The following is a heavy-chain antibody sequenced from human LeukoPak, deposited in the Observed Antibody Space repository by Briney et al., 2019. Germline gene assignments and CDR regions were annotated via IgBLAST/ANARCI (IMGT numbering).Heavy chain of an antibody. Sequence: QPGGSLRLSCAASGFTFSSYEMNWVRQAPGKGLECVSYNSSSGSTIYYADSVKGRFTISRDNAKNSLYLQMNSLRAEDTAVYYCAELGITMIGGVWGKGTTVTISS. J-gene: IGHJ6*04. CDR1: GFTFSSYE. V-gene: IGHV3-48*03. CDR3: AELGITMIGGV. CDR2: NSSSGSTI. D-gene: IGHD3-10*02.